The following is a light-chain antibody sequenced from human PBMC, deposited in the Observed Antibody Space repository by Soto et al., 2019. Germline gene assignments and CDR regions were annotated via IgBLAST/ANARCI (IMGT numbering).Light chain of an antibody. CDR2: AVS. Sequence: QSALTQPRSVSGSPGQSVTISCTGTSSDVGGYDYVSWYQQHPGRAPKLMIYAVSQRPSGVPDRFSGSKSGNTASLPISGLQAEDEADYCCCSYAGSYTWVFGGGTKVTVL. J-gene: IGLJ3*02. CDR3: CSYAGSYTWV. V-gene: IGLV2-11*01. CDR1: SSDVGGYDY.